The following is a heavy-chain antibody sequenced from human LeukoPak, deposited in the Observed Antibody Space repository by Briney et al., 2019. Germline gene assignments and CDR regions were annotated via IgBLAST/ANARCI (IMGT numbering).Heavy chain of an antibody. V-gene: IGHV3-30*04. J-gene: IGHJ4*02. CDR2: ISYDGSNK. Sequence: PGGSLRLSCAASGFTFSSYAMHWVRQAPGKGLEWVAVISYDGSNKYYADSVKGRFTISRDNSKNTLYLQMNGLRAEDTAVYYCARDRDIVATVFDYWGQGTLVTVSS. CDR1: GFTFSSYA. D-gene: IGHD5-12*01. CDR3: ARDRDIVATVFDY.